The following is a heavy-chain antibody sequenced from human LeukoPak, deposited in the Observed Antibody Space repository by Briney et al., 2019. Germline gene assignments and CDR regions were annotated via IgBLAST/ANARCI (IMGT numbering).Heavy chain of an antibody. V-gene: IGHV4-39*01. D-gene: IGHD1-26*01. Sequence: SETLSLTCAVYGGSFSSYYWGWIRQPPGKGLEWIGSIHYTGRTYYNPSLKSRVSMSVDTSKNQFSLKLSSVTAADAAVYYCARHLSWSSKFDYWGQGTLVTVSS. J-gene: IGHJ4*02. CDR1: GGSFSSYY. CDR2: IHYTGRT. CDR3: ARHLSWSSKFDY.